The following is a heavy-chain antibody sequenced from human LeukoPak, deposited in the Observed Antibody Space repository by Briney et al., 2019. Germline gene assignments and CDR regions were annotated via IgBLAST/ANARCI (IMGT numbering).Heavy chain of an antibody. CDR1: GGTFSSYT. V-gene: IGHV1-69*02. CDR3: ARNIVVVLDAFDI. CDR2: IIPILGIA. D-gene: IGHD2-21*01. Sequence: SVRVSCKASGGTFSSYTISWVRQAPGQGLEWMGRIIPILGIADYAQKFQGRVTITADKSTSTAYMELSSLRYEDTAVYYCARNIVVVLDAFDIWGQGTMVTVSS. J-gene: IGHJ3*02.